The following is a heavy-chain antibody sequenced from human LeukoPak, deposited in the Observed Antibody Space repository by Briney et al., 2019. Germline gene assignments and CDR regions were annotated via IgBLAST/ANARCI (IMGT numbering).Heavy chain of an antibody. J-gene: IGHJ4*02. V-gene: IGHV4-59*01. CDR1: GGSISSYY. D-gene: IGHD3-22*01. Sequence: PSETLSLTCTVSGGSISSYYWSWIRQPPGKGLEWIGYIYYSGSTNYNPSLKSRVTISVDTSKNQFSLKLSSVTAADTAVYYCARAPYDSSGYFLNYFDYWGQGTLVTVSS. CDR3: ARAPYDSSGYFLNYFDY. CDR2: IYYSGST.